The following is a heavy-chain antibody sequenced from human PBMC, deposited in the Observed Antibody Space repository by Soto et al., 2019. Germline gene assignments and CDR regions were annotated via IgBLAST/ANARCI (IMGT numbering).Heavy chain of an antibody. CDR2: INAGNGNT. CDR3: ATSFGSGSRAFDY. Sequence: ASVKVSCKASGYTFTSYAMHWVCQAPGQRLEWMGWINAGNGNTKYSQKFQGRVTITRDTSASTAYMELSSLRSEDTAVYYCATSFGSGSRAFDYWGQGALVTVSS. V-gene: IGHV1-3*01. J-gene: IGHJ4*02. CDR1: GYTFTSYA. D-gene: IGHD3-10*01.